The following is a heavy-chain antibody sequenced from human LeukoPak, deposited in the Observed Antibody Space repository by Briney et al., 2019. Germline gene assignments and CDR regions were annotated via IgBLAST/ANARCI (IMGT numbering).Heavy chain of an antibody. J-gene: IGHJ4*02. D-gene: IGHD3-10*01. V-gene: IGHV4-61*02. CDR2: IYTSGTT. CDR1: GSSLNTGNYY. CDR3: ARDLGKYYGSGPLDY. Sequence: SQTLSLTCSASGSSLNTGNYYWTWIRQPAGKGLEWIGRIYTSGTTSYNPSLKSRLTISIDTSENQFSLKLTSVTAADTAIYFCARDLGKYYGSGPLDYWGQGTLVTVSS.